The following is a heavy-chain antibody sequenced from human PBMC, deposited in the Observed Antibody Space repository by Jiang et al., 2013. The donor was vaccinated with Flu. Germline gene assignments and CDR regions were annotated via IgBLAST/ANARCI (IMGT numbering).Heavy chain of an antibody. Sequence: LLKPSETLSLTCAVYGGSFSGYYWSWIRQPPGKGLEWIGEINHSGSTNYNPSLKSRVTISVDTSKNQFSLKLSSVTAADTAVYYCARFFGRVAGPWGQGTLVTVSS. J-gene: IGHJ5*02. V-gene: IGHV4-34*01. CDR1: GGSFSGYY. CDR3: ARFFGRVAGP. D-gene: IGHD6-19*01. CDR2: INHSGST.